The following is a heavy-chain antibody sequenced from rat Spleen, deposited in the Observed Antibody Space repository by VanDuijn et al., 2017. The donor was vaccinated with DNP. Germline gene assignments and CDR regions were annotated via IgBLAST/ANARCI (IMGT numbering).Heavy chain of an antibody. CDR2: IFYDGSRT. D-gene: IGHD4-3*01. Sequence: EVQLVESGGGLVQPGRSLKLSCAASGFTFSDYNMAWVRQAPKKGLEWVATIFYDGSRTYYRDSVKGRFTISRDNAENALYLQMNSLRSEDMATYYCARWYNSGYYFDYWGQGVMVTVSS. V-gene: IGHV5S10*01. CDR1: GFTFSDYN. J-gene: IGHJ2*01. CDR3: ARWYNSGYYFDY.